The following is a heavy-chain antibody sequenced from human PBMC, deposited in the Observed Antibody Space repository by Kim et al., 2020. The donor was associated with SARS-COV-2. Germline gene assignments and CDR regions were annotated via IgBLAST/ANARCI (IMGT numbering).Heavy chain of an antibody. CDR2: INHSGST. J-gene: IGHJ4*02. V-gene: IGHV4-34*01. CDR3: ARGQKRGYSF. Sequence: SETLSLTCAVYGGSFSGYYWSWIRQPPGKGLEWIGEINHSGSTNYNPSLKSRVTISVDTSKNQFSLKLSSVTAADTAVYYCARGQKRGYSFWGQGTLVTVSS. CDR1: GGSFSGYY. D-gene: IGHD5-18*01.